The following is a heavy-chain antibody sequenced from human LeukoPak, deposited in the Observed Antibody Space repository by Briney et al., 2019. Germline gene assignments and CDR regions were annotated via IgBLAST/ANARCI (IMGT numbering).Heavy chain of an antibody. Sequence: EASVKVSCKASGGTFSSYAISWVRQAPGQGLEWMGRIIPILGIANYAQKFQGRVTITADKSTSTAYMELSSLRSEDTAVYYCARDRDILTGYYPFDYWGQGTLVTVSS. CDR3: ARDRDILTGYYPFDY. D-gene: IGHD3-9*01. V-gene: IGHV1-69*04. CDR2: IIPILGIA. J-gene: IGHJ4*02. CDR1: GGTFSSYA.